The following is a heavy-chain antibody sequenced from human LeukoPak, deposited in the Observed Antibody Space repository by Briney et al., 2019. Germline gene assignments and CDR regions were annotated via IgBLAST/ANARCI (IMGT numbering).Heavy chain of an antibody. Sequence: GGSLRLSCAASGFTFSDYYMSWIRQAPGKGLEWVSYISSSGSTIYYADSVKGRFTISRDNSKNTLYLQMNSLRAEDTAVYYCARDGAYYDSSGYYYAWGQGTLVTVSS. V-gene: IGHV3-11*04. CDR1: GFTFSDYY. D-gene: IGHD3-22*01. CDR2: ISSSGSTI. J-gene: IGHJ5*02. CDR3: ARDGAYYDSSGYYYA.